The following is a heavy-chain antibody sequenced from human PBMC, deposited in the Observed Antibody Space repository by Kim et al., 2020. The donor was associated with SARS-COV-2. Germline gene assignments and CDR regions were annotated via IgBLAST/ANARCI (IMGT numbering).Heavy chain of an antibody. CDR2: ISSDGSAI. D-gene: IGHD3-16*01. V-gene: IGHV3-11*01. Sequence: GGSLRLSCAASGFTFTDYYMNWIRQAPGRGLEWLTYISSDGSAIYYAESVKGRFTISRDNAKNSIYLVMNSLRAEDTAVYYCAGERVDPQLLNYYYGMDLWVQGTTVTVSS. CDR3: AGERVDPQLLNYYYGMDL. J-gene: IGHJ6*02. CDR1: GFTFTDYY.